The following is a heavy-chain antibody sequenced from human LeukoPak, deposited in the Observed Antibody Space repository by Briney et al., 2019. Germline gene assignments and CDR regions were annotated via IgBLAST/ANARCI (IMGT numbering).Heavy chain of an antibody. CDR2: INPNSGGT. CDR3: ATTGYSSSWDPFDY. J-gene: IGHJ4*02. D-gene: IGHD6-13*01. CDR1: GYTFTGYY. V-gene: IGHV1-2*06. Sequence: ASVKVSCKASGYTFTGYYMHWVRQAPGQGLEWMGRINPNSGGTNYAQKFQGRVTMTRDTSISTAYMELSRLRSDDTAVYYCATTGYSSSWDPFDYWGQGTLVTVSS.